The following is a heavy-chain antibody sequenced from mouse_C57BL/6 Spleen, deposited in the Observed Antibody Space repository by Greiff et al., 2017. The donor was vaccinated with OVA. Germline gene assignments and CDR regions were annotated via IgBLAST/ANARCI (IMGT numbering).Heavy chain of an antibody. CDR3: ARRPDV. J-gene: IGHJ1*03. CDR2: IDPSDSYT. V-gene: IGHV1-50*01. Sequence: QVQLKQPGAELVKPGASVKLSCKASGYTFTSYWMQWVKQRPGQGLEWIGEIDPSDSYTNYNQKFKGKATLTVDTSSSTAYIQLSSRTSEDSAVYYCARRPDVWGTGTTVTVSS. CDR1: GYTFTSYW.